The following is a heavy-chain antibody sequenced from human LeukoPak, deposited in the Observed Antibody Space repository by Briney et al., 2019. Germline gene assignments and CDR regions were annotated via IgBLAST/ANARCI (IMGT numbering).Heavy chain of an antibody. CDR3: ARQPSGSPGDY. J-gene: IGHJ4*02. Sequence: PSETLSLTCTVSGGSISCNSYYWGWIRQPPGKGLEWIGYIYNSGSTNYNPSLKSRVTMSVDTSKNQFSLKLSSVTAADTAVYYCARQPSGSPGDYWGQGTLVTVSS. CDR1: GGSISCNSYY. V-gene: IGHV4-39*01. CDR2: IYNSGST. D-gene: IGHD1-26*01.